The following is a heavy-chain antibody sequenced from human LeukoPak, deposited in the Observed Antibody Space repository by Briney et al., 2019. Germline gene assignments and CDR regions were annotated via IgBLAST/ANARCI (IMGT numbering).Heavy chain of an antibody. J-gene: IGHJ4*02. D-gene: IGHD3-22*01. CDR2: INTDGSNT. Sequence: GGSLRLSCAASGFTFDYCWMHWVRQAPGKGLMWVSRINTDGSNTHYADSVKGRFTISRDNAKNTLYLQMNGLRVEDTAVYYCVVWGEDRSGHRFDFWGQGTLVTVSS. CDR3: VVWGEDRSGHRFDF. V-gene: IGHV3-74*01. CDR1: GFTFDYCW.